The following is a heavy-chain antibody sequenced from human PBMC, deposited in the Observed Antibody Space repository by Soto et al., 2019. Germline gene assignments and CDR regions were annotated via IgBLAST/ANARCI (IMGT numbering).Heavy chain of an antibody. CDR3: GPRGAVAPRGY. J-gene: IGHJ4*02. Sequence: TETLSITCTVSGGSISSSSYYWTWIRQLPGKGLEWIGEINHIGYTNYNPSLESRVAISVDTSKNQFSLNLRSVTAADTAVYYCGPRGAVAPRGYWGQGTLVSVSS. V-gene: IGHV4-39*07. CDR1: GGSISSSSYY. D-gene: IGHD2-15*01. CDR2: INHIGYT.